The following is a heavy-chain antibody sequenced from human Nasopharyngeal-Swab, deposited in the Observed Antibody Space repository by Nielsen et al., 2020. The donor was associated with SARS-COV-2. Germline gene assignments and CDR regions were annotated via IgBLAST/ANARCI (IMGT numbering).Heavy chain of an antibody. CDR3: ARDNGVLPGALDS. D-gene: IGHD2-8*01. J-gene: IGHJ4*02. Sequence: GESLKISCAASGFTFSIHAMTWVRQAPGKGLEWVSVITDSGDGTYYADSVKGRFTISRDNSKNTLYLQMNSLRAEDTALYYCARDNGVLPGALDSWGQGTLVTVSS. CDR2: ITDSGDGT. CDR1: GFTFSIHA. V-gene: IGHV3-23*01.